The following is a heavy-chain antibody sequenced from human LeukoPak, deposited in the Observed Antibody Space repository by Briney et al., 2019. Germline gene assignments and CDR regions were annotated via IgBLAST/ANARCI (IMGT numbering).Heavy chain of an antibody. Sequence: PGGSLRLSCAASGFTFDDYAMHWVRQAPGKGLEWVSGISWNSGSIGYADSVKGRFTISRDNAKNTLYLQMNSLRAEDTAVYYCARGGYTYDWFDPWGQGTLVTVSS. D-gene: IGHD5-18*01. CDR2: ISWNSGSI. CDR1: GFTFDDYA. V-gene: IGHV3-9*01. J-gene: IGHJ5*02. CDR3: ARGGYTYDWFDP.